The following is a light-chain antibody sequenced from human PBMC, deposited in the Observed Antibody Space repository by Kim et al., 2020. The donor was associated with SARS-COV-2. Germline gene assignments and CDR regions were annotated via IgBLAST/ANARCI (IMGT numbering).Light chain of an antibody. CDR2: YAS. V-gene: IGKV3-11*01. Sequence: VAPGARASLSCRASQSVSSYLAWYQQKPGQAPRLLIYYASNRATGIPARFSGSGSGTDFTLTISRLEPEDFAVYYCQQRSNWPPTFGGGTKVDIK. J-gene: IGKJ4*01. CDR3: QQRSNWPPT. CDR1: QSVSSY.